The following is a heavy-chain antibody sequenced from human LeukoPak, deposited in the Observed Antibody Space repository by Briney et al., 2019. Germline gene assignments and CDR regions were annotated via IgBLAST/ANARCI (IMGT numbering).Heavy chain of an antibody. D-gene: IGHD3-3*01. Sequence: SETLSLTCTVSGGSISSYYWSWIRQPPGKGLEWIGYIYTSGSTNYNPSLKSRVTISVDTSKNQFSLKLSSVTAADTAVYYCAGGIYDFWSGYYHAQYYYYMDVWGKGTTVTASS. J-gene: IGHJ6*03. CDR1: GGSISSYY. V-gene: IGHV4-4*09. CDR2: IYTSGST. CDR3: AGGIYDFWSGYYHAQYYYYMDV.